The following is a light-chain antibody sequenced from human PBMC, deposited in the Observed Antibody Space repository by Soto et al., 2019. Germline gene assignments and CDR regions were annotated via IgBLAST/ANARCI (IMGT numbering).Light chain of an antibody. Sequence: DILMTQPPLSLPVTPGEPASLSCRSSQSLLQTNGYTYLDWYLQKPGQSPQLLIYLTSIRASGVPDRFSGSGSGTEFTLKISKVEAEDVGVYYCMQSLQTPPWTFGPGTKVEFK. CDR2: LTS. V-gene: IGKV2-28*01. J-gene: IGKJ1*01. CDR3: MQSLQTPPWT. CDR1: QSLLQTNGYTY.